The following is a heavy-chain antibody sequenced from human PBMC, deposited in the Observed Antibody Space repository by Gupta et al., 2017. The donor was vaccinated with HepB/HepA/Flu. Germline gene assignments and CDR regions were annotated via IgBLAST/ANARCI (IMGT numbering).Heavy chain of an antibody. Sequence: QVQLQQWGAGLLKPSETLSLTCAVYGGSFSGYYWSWIRQPPGKGLEWIGEINHSGSTNYNPFLKSRVTISVDTSKNQFSLKLSSVTAADTAVYYCARGMVRGVHYYYYMDVWGKGTTVTVSS. CDR2: INHSGST. J-gene: IGHJ6*03. CDR1: GGSFSGYY. D-gene: IGHD3-10*01. V-gene: IGHV4-34*01. CDR3: ARGMVRGVHYYYYMDV.